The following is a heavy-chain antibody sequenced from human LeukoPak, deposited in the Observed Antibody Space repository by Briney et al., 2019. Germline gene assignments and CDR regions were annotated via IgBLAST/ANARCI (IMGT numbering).Heavy chain of an antibody. CDR3: ARDFVGGDYGDLNFDY. Sequence: SQTLSLTCAISGDSFSSNSAAWNWIRQSPSRGLEWLVRTYYRSKWYNDYAVSVKSRITINPDTSKNQFSLQLNSVTPEDTAVYYCARDFVGGDYGDLNFDYWGQGTLVTVSS. D-gene: IGHD4-17*01. J-gene: IGHJ4*02. CDR2: TYYRSKWYN. V-gene: IGHV6-1*01. CDR1: GDSFSSNSAA.